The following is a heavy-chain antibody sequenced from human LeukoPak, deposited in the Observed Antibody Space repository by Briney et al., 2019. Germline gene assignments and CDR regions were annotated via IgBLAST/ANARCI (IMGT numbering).Heavy chain of an antibody. Sequence: SETLSLTCTVSGGSMEIDYWNWIRQPAGKGLEWNGRIYNSGSANYSPSLKSRVTMSIDTSKSRISLQLTSVTAADTAVYYCAKNRVAAAGTTFATWGQGTLVTVSS. CDR1: GGSMEIDY. D-gene: IGHD6-13*01. CDR2: IYNSGSA. V-gene: IGHV4-4*07. CDR3: AKNRVAAAGTTFAT. J-gene: IGHJ5*02.